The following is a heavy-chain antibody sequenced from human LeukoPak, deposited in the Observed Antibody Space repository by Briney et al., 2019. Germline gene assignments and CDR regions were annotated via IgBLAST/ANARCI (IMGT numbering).Heavy chain of an antibody. V-gene: IGHV3-23*01. CDR2: ISGSGGST. D-gene: IGHD4/OR15-4a*01. CDR3: AKRPKLTRWYFDL. Sequence: PGGSLRLSCAASGFTFSNAWMSWVRQAPGKGLEWVSAISGSGGSTYYADSVKDRFTISRDNSKNTLYLQMNSLRAEDTAVYYCAKRPKLTRWYFDLWGRGTLVTVSS. J-gene: IGHJ2*01. CDR1: GFTFSNAW.